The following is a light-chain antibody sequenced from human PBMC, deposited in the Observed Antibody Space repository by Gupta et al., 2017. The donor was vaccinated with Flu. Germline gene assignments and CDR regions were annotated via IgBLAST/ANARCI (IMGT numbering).Light chain of an antibody. CDR1: QSVLSSSVNNNY. J-gene: IGKJ1*01. Sequence: CNTSQSVLSSSVNNNYLAWYQQKPGQPPTLLIYWASNRATGIPDRISGSGYGTDFTLSISSLEAEDVAVFYCQQYDTTQWTFGQGTKVEI. CDR2: WAS. V-gene: IGKV4-1*01. CDR3: QQYDTTQWT.